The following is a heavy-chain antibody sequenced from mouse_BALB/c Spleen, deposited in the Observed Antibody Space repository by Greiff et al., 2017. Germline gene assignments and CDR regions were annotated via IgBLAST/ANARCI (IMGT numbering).Heavy chain of an antibody. CDR2: ISYSGST. V-gene: IGHV3-2*02. J-gene: IGHJ1*01. CDR3: AREGVCYYGSSLYFDV. CDR1: GYSITSDYA. D-gene: IGHD1-1*01. Sequence: EVKLMESGPGLVKPSQSLSLTCTVTGYSITSDYAWYWIRQFPGNTLEWMGYISYSGSTSYNPSLKSRISITRDTSKNQFFLQLNSVTTEDIATYYCAREGVCYYGSSLYFDVWGAGTTVTVSS.